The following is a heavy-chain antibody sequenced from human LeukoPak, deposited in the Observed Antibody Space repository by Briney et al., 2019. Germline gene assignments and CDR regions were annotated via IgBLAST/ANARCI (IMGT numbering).Heavy chain of an antibody. CDR1: GFTFSSYS. J-gene: IGHJ4*02. Sequence: AGGSLRLSCAASGFTFSSYSMNWVRQAPGKGLEWVSSISSSSSYIYYADSVKGRFTISRDNAKNSLYLQMNSLRAEDTAVYYCARANPISYYDYVWGSYRAGIDYWGQGTLVTVSS. D-gene: IGHD3-16*02. CDR2: ISSSSSYI. V-gene: IGHV3-21*01. CDR3: ARANPISYYDYVWGSYRAGIDY.